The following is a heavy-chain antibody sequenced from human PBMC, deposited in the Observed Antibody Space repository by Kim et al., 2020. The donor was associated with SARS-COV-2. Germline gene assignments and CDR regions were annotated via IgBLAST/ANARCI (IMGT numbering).Heavy chain of an antibody. J-gene: IGHJ4*02. Sequence: GYADSVKGRFTISRDNAKNSLYLQMSSLRAEDTALYDCAKDIRPYSGSYDYWGQGTLVTVSS. D-gene: IGHD1-26*01. CDR3: AKDIRPYSGSYDY. V-gene: IGHV3-9*01.